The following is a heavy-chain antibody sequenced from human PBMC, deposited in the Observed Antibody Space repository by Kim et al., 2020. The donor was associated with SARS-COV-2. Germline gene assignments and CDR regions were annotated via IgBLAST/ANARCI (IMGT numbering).Heavy chain of an antibody. CDR3: ARVDDY. CDR2: IYHSGGT. Sequence: SETLSLTCAVSGGSISSGTWWSWVRQPPGKGLEWIGEIYHSGGTKYNPSLETRLTISVDKSKNQFSLRLSSVTAADTAIYYCARVDDYWGQGILVLVSS. CDR1: GGSISSGTW. J-gene: IGHJ4*02. V-gene: IGHV4-4*02.